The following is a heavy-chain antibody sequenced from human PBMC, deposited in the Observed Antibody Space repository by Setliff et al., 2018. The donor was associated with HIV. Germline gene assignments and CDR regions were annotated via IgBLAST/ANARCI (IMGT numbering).Heavy chain of an antibody. J-gene: IGHJ3*01. Sequence: LSLTCTVSGGSISSGIYYWIWIRQPAGKGLEWIGHVYTNGYTNYNPSLKSRVTISVDTSKNQFSLRLTSVTAADTAVYYCARAPPGIQNDAFDVWGQGTMVTVSS. CDR2: VYTNGYT. CDR3: ARAPPGIQNDAFDV. CDR1: GGSISSGIYY. V-gene: IGHV4-61*09.